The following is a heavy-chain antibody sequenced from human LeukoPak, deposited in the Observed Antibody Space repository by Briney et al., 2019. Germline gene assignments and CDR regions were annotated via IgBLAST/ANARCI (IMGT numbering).Heavy chain of an antibody. D-gene: IGHD3-16*01. CDR1: GFTFSSYT. J-gene: IGHJ6*02. V-gene: IGHV3-30-3*01. CDR2: ISYDGDNK. Sequence: PGRSLRLSCAASGFTFSSYTINWVRQAPGKGLEWVAVISYDGDNKYFADSVKGRFTISRDNSKNTLYLQMNSLRGEDTAVYFCARDKGGHYYYSGMDVWGQGTTVTVSS. CDR3: ARDKGGHYYYSGMDV.